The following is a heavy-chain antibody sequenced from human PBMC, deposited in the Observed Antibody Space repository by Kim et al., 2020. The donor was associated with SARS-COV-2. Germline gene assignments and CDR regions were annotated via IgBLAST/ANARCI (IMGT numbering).Heavy chain of an antibody. CDR3: AKDTVTMVRGNFDY. J-gene: IGHJ4*02. D-gene: IGHD3-10*01. V-gene: IGHV3-9*01. Sequence: ADSVKGRFTISRDNDKSSLYLQMNSLRAEETALYYCAKDTVTMVRGNFDYWGQGTLVTASS.